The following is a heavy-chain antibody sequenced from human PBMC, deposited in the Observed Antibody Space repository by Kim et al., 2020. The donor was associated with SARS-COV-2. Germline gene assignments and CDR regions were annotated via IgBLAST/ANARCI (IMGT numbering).Heavy chain of an antibody. D-gene: IGHD3-16*01. J-gene: IGHJ5*02. CDR1: GGTFSSYA. Sequence: SVKVSCKASGGTFSSYAISWVRQAPGQGLEWMGGIIPIFGTANYAQKFQGRVTITADESTSTAYMELSSLSSEDTAVYYCARGAIMITFGGFFDPWGQGTLVTVSS. CDR3: ARGAIMITFGGFFDP. V-gene: IGHV1-69*13. CDR2: IIPIFGTA.